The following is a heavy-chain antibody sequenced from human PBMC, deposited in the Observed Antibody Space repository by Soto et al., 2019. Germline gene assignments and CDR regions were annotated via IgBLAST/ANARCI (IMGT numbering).Heavy chain of an antibody. Sequence: GGSLRLSCAASGFTFSNAWMSWVRQAPGKGLEWVGRIKSKTDGGTTDYAAPVKGRFTISRDDSKNTLYLQMNSLKTEDTAVYYCTLSITMIVVTDGAFDYWGQGTLVTVSS. J-gene: IGHJ4*02. CDR1: GFTFSNAW. CDR2: IKSKTDGGTT. V-gene: IGHV3-15*01. CDR3: TLSITMIVVTDGAFDY. D-gene: IGHD3-22*01.